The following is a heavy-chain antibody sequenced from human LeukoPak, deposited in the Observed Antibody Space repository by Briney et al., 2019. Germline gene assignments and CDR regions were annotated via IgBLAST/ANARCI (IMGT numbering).Heavy chain of an antibody. Sequence: SVKVSCKASGGTFISNAIAWVRQAPGQGLEWMGRIIPIFGITDYAQKFQGRVTITADKSTSTAYMEFSSLRSEDTAVYYCASGRMTTETTYCFDPWGQGTLITVSS. CDR3: ASGRMTTETTYCFDP. D-gene: IGHD4-11*01. CDR2: IIPIFGIT. J-gene: IGHJ5*02. V-gene: IGHV1-69*04. CDR1: GGTFISNA.